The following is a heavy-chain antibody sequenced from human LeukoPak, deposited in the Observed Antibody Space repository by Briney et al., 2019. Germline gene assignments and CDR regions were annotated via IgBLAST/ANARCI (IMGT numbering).Heavy chain of an antibody. CDR3: AKDEGYSSSWYNFFDY. V-gene: IGHV3-23*01. CDR1: GFTFSSYA. D-gene: IGHD6-13*01. J-gene: IGHJ4*02. Sequence: GGSLRLSCAASGFTFSSYAMSWVRQAPGKGLEWVSAISGSGGSTYYANSVKGRFTISRDNSKNTLYLQMNSLRAEDTAVYYCAKDEGYSSSWYNFFDYWGQGTLVTVSS. CDR2: ISGSGGST.